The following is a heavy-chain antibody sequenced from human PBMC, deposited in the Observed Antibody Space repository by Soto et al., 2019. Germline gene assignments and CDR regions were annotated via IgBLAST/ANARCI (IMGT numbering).Heavy chain of an antibody. Sequence: QVQLVQSGAEVKKPGSSVKVSCKASGGSLSNYGISWVRQSPGQGLEWMGAIIPVFGTPNYAQKLQDRVTITADESTTTFYMEVRSLTSEDTAVYYCARGDATKIVVTTYYAMDVWGQGTTVTVSS. J-gene: IGHJ6*02. CDR1: GGSLSNYG. D-gene: IGHD3-22*01. CDR3: ARGDATKIVVTTYYAMDV. CDR2: IIPVFGTP. V-gene: IGHV1-69*12.